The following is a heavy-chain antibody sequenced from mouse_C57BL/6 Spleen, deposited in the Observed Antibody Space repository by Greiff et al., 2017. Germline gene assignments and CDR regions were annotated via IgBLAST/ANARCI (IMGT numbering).Heavy chain of an antibody. CDR1: GYTFTSSW. J-gene: IGHJ2*01. D-gene: IGHD2-1*01. CDR2: IYPGSGST. V-gene: IGHV1-55*01. CDR3: ARWGNYHY. Sequence: QVHVKQPGAELVKPGASVKMSCKASGYTFTSSWITWVKQRPGQGLEWIGDIYPGSGSTNYNEKFKSKATLTVDTSSSTAYMQLSSLTSEDSAVYYCARWGNYHYWGQGTTLTVSS.